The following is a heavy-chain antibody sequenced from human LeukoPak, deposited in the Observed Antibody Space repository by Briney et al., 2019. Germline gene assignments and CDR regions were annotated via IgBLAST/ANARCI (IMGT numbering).Heavy chain of an antibody. CDR3: ARRTVTTYATGEIDY. CDR1: GGSFSGYY. CDR2: INHSGST. Sequence: SETLSLTCAVYGGSFSGYYWSWIRQPPGKGLEWIGEINHSGSTNYNPSLKSRVTISVDTSKNQFSLKLSSVTAADTAVYYCARRTVTTYATGEIDYWGQGTLVTVSS. D-gene: IGHD4-17*01. J-gene: IGHJ4*02. V-gene: IGHV4-34*01.